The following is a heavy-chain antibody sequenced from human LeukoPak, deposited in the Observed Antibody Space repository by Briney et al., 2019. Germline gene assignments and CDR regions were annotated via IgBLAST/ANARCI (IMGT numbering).Heavy chain of an antibody. D-gene: IGHD2-15*01. CDR1: GFTLRSFV. Sequence: GGSLRLSCAASGFTLRSFVMHWVRQAPGKGLEWVAAISYEDGTNKYYADSVKGRFTISRDNSKTTLFLQMNSLRAEDTAVYYCARLLSAVDSFDIWGQGTMVTVSS. J-gene: IGHJ3*02. V-gene: IGHV3-30-3*01. CDR3: ARLLSAVDSFDI. CDR2: ISYEDGTNK.